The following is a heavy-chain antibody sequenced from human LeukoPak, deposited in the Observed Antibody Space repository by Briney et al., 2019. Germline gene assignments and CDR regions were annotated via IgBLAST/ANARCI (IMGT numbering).Heavy chain of an antibody. J-gene: IGHJ5*02. Sequence: SETLSLTCTVSGGSISSGGYYWSWIRRHPGKGLEWIGYIYYSGSTYYNPSLKSRVTISVDTSKNQFSLKLSSVTAADTAVYYCARGRAQITMVRGDRDWFDPWGQGTLVTVSS. V-gene: IGHV4-31*03. D-gene: IGHD3-10*01. CDR1: GGSISSGGYY. CDR2: IYYSGST. CDR3: ARGRAQITMVRGDRDWFDP.